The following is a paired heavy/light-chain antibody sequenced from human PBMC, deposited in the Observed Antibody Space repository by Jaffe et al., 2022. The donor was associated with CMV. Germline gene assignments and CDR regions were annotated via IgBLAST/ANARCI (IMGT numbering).Heavy chain of an antibody. Sequence: QVQLVQSGAEVKKPGASVKVSCKASGYTFTGYYMHWVRQAPGQGLEWMGWINPNSGGTNYAQKFQGRVTMTRDTSISTAYMELSRLRSDDTAVYYCARDRDIVVVQAGAGAFDIWGQGTMVTVSS. CDR2: INPNSGGT. CDR3: ARDRDIVVVQAGAGAFDI. V-gene: IGHV1-2*02. CDR1: GYTFTGYY. J-gene: IGHJ3*02. D-gene: IGHD2-2*01.
Light chain of an antibody. CDR3: SSYTSSYVV. J-gene: IGLJ2*01. CDR1: SSDVGGYNY. V-gene: IGLV2-14*03. CDR2: DVS. Sequence: QSALTQPASVSGSPGQSITISCTGTSSDVGGYNYVSWYQQHPGKAPKLMIYDVSNRPSGVSNRFSGSKSGNTASLTISGLQAEDEADYYCSSYTSSYVVFGGGTKLTVL.